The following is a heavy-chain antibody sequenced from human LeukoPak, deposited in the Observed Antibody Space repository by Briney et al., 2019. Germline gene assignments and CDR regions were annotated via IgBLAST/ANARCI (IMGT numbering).Heavy chain of an antibody. D-gene: IGHD2-2*01. CDR3: ATQGYCSSTSCPSAPLDY. V-gene: IGHV3-11*01. CDR1: GFIFSDYY. Sequence: GGSLRLSCTASGFIFSDYYMSWIRQAPWKGLEWVSSISTSGNGIYYADSVKGRFTISRDNAKNSLFLQMKNLRTEDTAVYYCATQGYCSSTSCPSAPLDYWGQGTLVTVSS. J-gene: IGHJ4*02. CDR2: ISTSGNGI.